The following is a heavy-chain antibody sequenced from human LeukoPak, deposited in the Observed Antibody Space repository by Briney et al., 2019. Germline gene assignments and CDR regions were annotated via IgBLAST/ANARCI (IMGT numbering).Heavy chain of an antibody. V-gene: IGHV1-2*02. CDR3: AREPGPTSGYDPGAFDY. CDR1: GYTFTGYY. D-gene: IGHD5-12*01. Sequence: ASVKVSCKTSGYTFTGYYIQWVRQAPGQGLEWMGYINPTSGGTNYAQEFQGRVTMTRDTSISTAYMELSRLTSDDTAVYYCAREPGPTSGYDPGAFDYWGQGTLVTVSS. J-gene: IGHJ4*02. CDR2: INPTSGGT.